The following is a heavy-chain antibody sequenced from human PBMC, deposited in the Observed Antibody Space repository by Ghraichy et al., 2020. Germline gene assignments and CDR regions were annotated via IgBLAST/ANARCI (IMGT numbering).Heavy chain of an antibody. CDR3: ADSRIAARPTFDY. CDR2: INHGGST. D-gene: IGHD6-6*01. V-gene: IGHV4-34*01. J-gene: IGHJ4*02. CDR1: GGSFSGYY. Sequence: SETLSLTCAVYGGSFSGYYWSWIRQPPGKGLEWIGEINHGGSTNYNPSLKSRVTISVDTSKNQFSLKLSSVTAADTAVYYCADSRIAARPTFDYWGQGTLVTVSS.